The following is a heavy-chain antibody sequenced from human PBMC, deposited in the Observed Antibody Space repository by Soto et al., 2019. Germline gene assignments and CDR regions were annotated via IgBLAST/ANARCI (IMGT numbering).Heavy chain of an antibody. CDR2: MNPNSGHT. CDR3: VTGSHFDY. V-gene: IGHV1-8*01. J-gene: IGHJ4*02. D-gene: IGHD3-10*01. Sequence: QVQLVQSGAEVKKPGVSVKVSCEASRYTFTNYDVNWVRQAPGQGLEWMGWMNPNSGHTVYAQKFLGRITMTRNTSISTAYMELSGLRSEDTAIYFCVTGSHFDYWGQGPLVTVSS. CDR1: RYTFTNYD.